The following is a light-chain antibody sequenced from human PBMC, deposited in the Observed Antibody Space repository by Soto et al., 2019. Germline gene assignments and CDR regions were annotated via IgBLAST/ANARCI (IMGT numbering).Light chain of an antibody. CDR1: QHVYSGY. V-gene: IGKV3-20*01. CDR3: QQYGSAAPWT. J-gene: IGKJ1*01. CDR2: EAS. Sequence: EIVLTQSPGTLSLSPGERATLSCRATQHVYSGYLAWYQQKPGQAPRILIYEASIRATGIPDRFSGTGSGTDFTLTISRLEPEDFAVYYCQQYGSAAPWTFGQGTKVEIK.